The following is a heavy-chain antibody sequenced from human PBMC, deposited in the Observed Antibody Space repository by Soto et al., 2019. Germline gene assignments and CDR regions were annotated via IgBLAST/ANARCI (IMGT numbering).Heavy chain of an antibody. CDR1: GFTFSSYA. V-gene: IGHV3-23*01. D-gene: IGHD1-26*01. CDR3: AKDPLEGGSYHINFDY. Sequence: GESLKISCAASGFTFSSYAMSWVRQAPGKGLEWVSAISGSGGSTYYADSVKGRFTISRDNSKNTLYLQMNSLRAEDTAVYYCAKDPLEGGSYHINFDYWGQGTLVTVSS. CDR2: ISGSGGST. J-gene: IGHJ4*02.